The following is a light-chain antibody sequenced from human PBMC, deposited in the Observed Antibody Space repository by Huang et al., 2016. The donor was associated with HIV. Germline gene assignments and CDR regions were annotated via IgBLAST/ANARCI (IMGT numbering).Light chain of an antibody. CDR1: PSVSSN. Sequence: EIVMTQSPATLSVSPGERATLSCTASPSVSSNLAWYQQKPGQAPRLLIYGAATRATGIPARFSGSGSGTEFTLTISSLQSEDFAVYYCQQYNNWPRTFGQGTKVEIK. J-gene: IGKJ1*01. V-gene: IGKV3-15*01. CDR2: GAA. CDR3: QQYNNWPRT.